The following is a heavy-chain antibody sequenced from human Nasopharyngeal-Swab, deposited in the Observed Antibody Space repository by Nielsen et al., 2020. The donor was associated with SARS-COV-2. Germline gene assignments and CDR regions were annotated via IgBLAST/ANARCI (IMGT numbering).Heavy chain of an antibody. J-gene: IGHJ6*03. CDR3: ARDQGYMDV. CDR1: GFTFSIYC. V-gene: IGHV3-33*01. Sequence: VRSLRLSCAASGFTFSIYCMHWVRQAPGKGLEWVAVIWHDGSNKYYADSVKGRFTISRDNSKNTLYLQMNSLRAEDKAVYYCARDQGYMDVWGKGTTVTVSS. CDR2: IWHDGSNK.